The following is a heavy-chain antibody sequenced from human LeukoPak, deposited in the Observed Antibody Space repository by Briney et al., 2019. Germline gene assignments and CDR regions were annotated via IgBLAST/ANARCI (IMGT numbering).Heavy chain of an antibody. CDR3: ARARPLVVVKGYYYYGMDV. CDR1: GGTFSSYA. V-gene: IGHV1-69*01. CDR2: IIPIFGTA. D-gene: IGHD3-22*01. Sequence: SVKVSCKASGGTFSSYAISWVRQAPGQGLEWMGGIIPIFGTANYAQKLQGRVTITADESTSTAYMELSSLRSEDTAVYYCARARPLVVVKGYYYYGMDVWGQGTTVTVSS. J-gene: IGHJ6*02.